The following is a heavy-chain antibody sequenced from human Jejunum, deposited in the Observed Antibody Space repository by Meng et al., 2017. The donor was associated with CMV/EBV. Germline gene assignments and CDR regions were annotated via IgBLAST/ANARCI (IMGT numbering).Heavy chain of an antibody. J-gene: IGHJ4*02. V-gene: IGHV3-66*01. CDR2: IFAGGST. CDR1: GFSVSNTY. Sequence: EVNLVGSGGGVVHPGGSLRLSCAISGFSVSNTYMSWVRQAPGKGLEWVSVIFAGGSTHHVDSVQGRFILSRDNSKNTLFLQMNNLRAEDTAVYYCTRWNAADRGHDSAHFDYWGQGALVTVSS. D-gene: IGHD1-1*01. CDR3: TRWNAADRGHDSAHFDY.